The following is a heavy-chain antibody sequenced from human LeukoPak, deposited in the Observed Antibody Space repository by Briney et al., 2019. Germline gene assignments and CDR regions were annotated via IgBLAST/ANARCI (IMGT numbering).Heavy chain of an antibody. CDR2: ISSTDAGT. V-gene: IGHV3-23*01. CDR3: ANWPELRSSSSWFYY. D-gene: IGHD6-13*01. CDR1: GFSLSSYA. Sequence: GGSLRLSCAASGFSLSSYAMSWVRQAPGKGLEWVSAISSTDAGTYHADSVRGRFTISRDSSKNTLYLQMNSLRAEDAAVYYCANWPELRSSSSWFYYWGQGTLVTVSS. J-gene: IGHJ4*02.